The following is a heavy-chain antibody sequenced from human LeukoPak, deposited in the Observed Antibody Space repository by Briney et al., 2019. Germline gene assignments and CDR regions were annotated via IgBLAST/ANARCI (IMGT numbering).Heavy chain of an antibody. J-gene: IGHJ4*02. CDR3: ARDGGHSGYDLLDY. CDR2: IKQDGSEK. Sequence: GGSLRLSCAASGFTLSSYWMTWVRQAPGKGLEWVVNIKQDGSEKYYVDSVKGRFTISRDNAKNSLYLQMNSLRAEDTAVYYCARDGGHSGYDLLDYWGQGTLVTVSS. D-gene: IGHD5-12*01. CDR1: GFTLSSYW. V-gene: IGHV3-7*01.